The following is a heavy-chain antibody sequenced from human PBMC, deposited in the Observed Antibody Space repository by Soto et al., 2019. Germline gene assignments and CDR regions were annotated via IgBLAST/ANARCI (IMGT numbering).Heavy chain of an antibody. CDR3: AREPLAHSYFDF. V-gene: IGHV4-4*07. J-gene: IGHJ4*02. CDR2: LYNDERT. CDR1: GDSVSSHY. Sequence: SETLSLTCTVSGDSVSSHYWSWIRRPAGKGLEWLGRLYNDERTNYNPSLKSRVTMSMDTSKNQFSLKLTSVTAADSAVYFCAREPLAHSYFDFWGQGILVTVS.